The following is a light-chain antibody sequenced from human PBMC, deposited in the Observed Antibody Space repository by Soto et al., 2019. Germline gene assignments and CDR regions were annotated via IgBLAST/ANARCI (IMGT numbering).Light chain of an antibody. J-gene: IGKJ3*01. Sequence: EIVMTQSPATLSVSPGERATLSCRASQNVGNNLAWYQQKRGQAPRLLMSGASTRASGVPARFSGSRSGTEFTLTITSLQAEDSAVYYCQQYNDWRPFTFGPGTKVDIK. CDR1: QNVGNN. CDR2: GAS. V-gene: IGKV3-15*01. CDR3: QQYNDWRPFT.